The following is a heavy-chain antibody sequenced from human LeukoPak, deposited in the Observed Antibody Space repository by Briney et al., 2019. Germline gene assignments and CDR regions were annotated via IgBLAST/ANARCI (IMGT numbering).Heavy chain of an antibody. D-gene: IGHD3-22*01. CDR3: ARAVLPTYDYDSSGEGYAFDI. Sequence: PPETLCLPCTVSGDSISSYYWSWIRQPPGKGLEWVGYMFYSESNNYTPSLKSRVIISVDTAKNPFSLKLSSVTAADTAVYYCARAVLPTYDYDSSGEGYAFDIWGQGTMVTASS. V-gene: IGHV4-59*01. J-gene: IGHJ3*02. CDR1: GDSISSYY. CDR2: MFYSESN.